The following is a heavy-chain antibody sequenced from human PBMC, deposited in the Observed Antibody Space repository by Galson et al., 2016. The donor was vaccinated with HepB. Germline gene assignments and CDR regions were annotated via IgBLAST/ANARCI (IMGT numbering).Heavy chain of an antibody. CDR3: ARVSGFDFWSGCYSQWHFDL. CDR2: INDYNGHT. V-gene: IGHV1-18*01. CDR1: AYMFSNHA. Sequence: SVKVSCKASAYMFSNHAIAWVRQAPGQGLEWMGWINDYNGHTNYAQRFQDRVTMTTHTSTSTAYMELRGLTSDDTAVYYCARVSGFDFWSGCYSQWHFDLWGRGTLVTVSS. D-gene: IGHD3-3*01. J-gene: IGHJ2*01.